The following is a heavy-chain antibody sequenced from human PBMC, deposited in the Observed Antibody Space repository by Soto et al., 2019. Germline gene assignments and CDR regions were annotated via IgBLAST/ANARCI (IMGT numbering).Heavy chain of an antibody. CDR2: ISAYNGNT. Sequence: QVQLVQSGAEVKKPGASVKVSCKASGYTFTSYGISWVRQAPGQGLEWMGWISAYNGNTNYAQKLQGRVTMTTDTPTSTAYMELRSLRSDDTAVYYCARVTYYYDSSGYSVRFFDYWGQGTLVTVSS. D-gene: IGHD3-22*01. V-gene: IGHV1-18*01. J-gene: IGHJ4*02. CDR3: ARVTYYYDSSGYSVRFFDY. CDR1: GYTFTSYG.